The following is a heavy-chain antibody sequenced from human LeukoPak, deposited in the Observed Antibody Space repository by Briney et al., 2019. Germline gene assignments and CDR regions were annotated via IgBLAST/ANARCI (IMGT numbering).Heavy chain of an antibody. CDR3: AKGLERESRLDS. J-gene: IGHJ4*02. D-gene: IGHD1-1*01. CDR2: IRHSDGNT. Sequence: GESLRHSCAASGFTFNTYTMYWVRQAPGKGLEWVSGIRHSDGNTYYADSVKGRFTIYSDKSRDTLFLQMNGLRAEDTALYYCAKGLERESRLDSWGQGTLVTVSS. V-gene: IGHV3-23*01. CDR1: GFTFNTYT.